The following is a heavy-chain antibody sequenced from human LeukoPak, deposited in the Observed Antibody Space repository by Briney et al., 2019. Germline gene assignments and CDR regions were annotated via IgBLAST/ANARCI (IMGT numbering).Heavy chain of an antibody. V-gene: IGHV3-48*03. CDR2: ISSSGTTI. CDR3: ARDPSQRPVEMTKSDY. J-gene: IGHJ4*02. Sequence: AGSLRPSCAASGFTFSSYEMNWVRQAPGKGLEWVSYISSSGTTIYYADSVKGRFTISRDNAKNSLYLQMNSLRVEDTAVYYCARDPSQRPVEMTKSDYWGQGTLVTVSS. CDR1: GFTFSSYE. D-gene: IGHD5-24*01.